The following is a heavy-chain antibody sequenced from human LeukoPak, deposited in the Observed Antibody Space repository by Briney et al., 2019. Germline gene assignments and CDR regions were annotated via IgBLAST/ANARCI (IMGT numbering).Heavy chain of an antibody. CDR3: AVRIAALVDY. J-gene: IGHJ4*02. V-gene: IGHV4-34*01. CDR1: GGSFRGYY. CDR2: INHSGST. D-gene: IGHD6-6*01. Sequence: SETLSLTCAVYGGSFRGYYWSWIRQPPGKGLEWIGEINHSGSTNYNPSLKSRVTISVDTSKNQFSLKLSSVTAADTAVYYCAVRIAALVDYWGQGTLVTVSS.